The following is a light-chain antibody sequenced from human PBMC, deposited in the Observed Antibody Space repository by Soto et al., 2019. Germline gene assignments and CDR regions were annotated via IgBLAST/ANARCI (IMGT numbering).Light chain of an antibody. V-gene: IGLV2-14*01. CDR2: DVS. Sequence: QSALTQPASVSGSPGQSITISCTGTSVDVGGYNYVSWYQQHPGKAPKLMIYDVSNRPSGVSNRFSGSKSGNTASLTISGLQAEDEADYYCSSYTSSSTYVVFGGGTKPTVL. CDR1: SVDVGGYNY. CDR3: SSYTSSSTYVV. J-gene: IGLJ2*01.